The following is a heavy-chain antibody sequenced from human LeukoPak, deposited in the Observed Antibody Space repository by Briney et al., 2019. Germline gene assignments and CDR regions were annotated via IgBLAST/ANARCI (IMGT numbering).Heavy chain of an antibody. J-gene: IGHJ6*03. CDR1: GGTFSSYA. Sequence: ASVKVSCKASGGTFSSYAISWVRQAPGQGLEWMGGIIPIFGTANYAQKFQGRVTITADESTSTAYMELSSLRSEDTAVYYCARAGGGGDYYYYYMDVWGKGTTVTVSS. CDR3: ARAGGGGDYYYYYMDV. D-gene: IGHD3-16*01. V-gene: IGHV1-69*13. CDR2: IIPIFGTA.